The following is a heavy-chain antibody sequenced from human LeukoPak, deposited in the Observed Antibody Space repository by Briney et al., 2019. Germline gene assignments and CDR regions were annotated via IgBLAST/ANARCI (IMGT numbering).Heavy chain of an antibody. Sequence: EASVKVSCKASGGTFSSYAISWVRQAPGQGLEWMGGIIPIFGTANYAQKFQGRVTITADESTSTAYMELSSLRFEDTAVYYCASGITMVRGVITTRPFDYWGQGTLVTVSS. J-gene: IGHJ4*02. D-gene: IGHD3-10*01. CDR3: ASGITMVRGVITTRPFDY. CDR2: IIPIFGTA. V-gene: IGHV1-69*13. CDR1: GGTFSSYA.